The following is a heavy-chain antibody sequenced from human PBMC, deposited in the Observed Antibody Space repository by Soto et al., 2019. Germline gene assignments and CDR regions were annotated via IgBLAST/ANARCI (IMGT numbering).Heavy chain of an antibody. Sequence: SETLSLTCTVSGGSISSYYWSWIRQPPGKGLEWIGYIYYSGSTNYNPSLKSRVTISVDTSKNQFSLKLSSVTAADTAVYYCARDYYGDYRFDYWGQGTLVTVSS. CDR3: ARDYYGDYRFDY. CDR1: GGSISSYY. V-gene: IGHV4-59*01. CDR2: IYYSGST. J-gene: IGHJ4*02. D-gene: IGHD4-17*01.